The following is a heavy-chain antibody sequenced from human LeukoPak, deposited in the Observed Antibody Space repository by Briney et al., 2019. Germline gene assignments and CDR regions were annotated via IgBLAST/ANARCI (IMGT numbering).Heavy chain of an antibody. CDR2: IRPTDGTT. CDR3: VRGQTSLDNWFDP. CDR1: GFTFSNYG. J-gene: IGHJ5*02. Sequence: GGSLRLSCEASGFTFSNYGMNWVRQAPGKGLEWVSYIRPTDGTTHYTDAVEGRFTISRDNVKNSLSLQMTSLRVDDSAIYYCVRGQTSLDNWFDPWGQETLVIVSS. V-gene: IGHV3-48*01.